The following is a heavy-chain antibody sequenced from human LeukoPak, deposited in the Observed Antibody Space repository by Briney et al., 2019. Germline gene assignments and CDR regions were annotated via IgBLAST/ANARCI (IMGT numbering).Heavy chain of an antibody. CDR1: GGPISNYY. J-gene: IGHJ3*02. D-gene: IGHD3-16*01. CDR3: ARLGQPNAFDI. CDR2: FYYSGST. Sequence: PSETLSLTCTVSGGPISNYYWSWIRQPPGKGLECIGYFYYSGSTNYNPSLKSRVTISVGTSKSQFSLKLTSVTAADTAVYYCARLGQPNAFDIWGQGTMVTVSP. V-gene: IGHV4-59*08.